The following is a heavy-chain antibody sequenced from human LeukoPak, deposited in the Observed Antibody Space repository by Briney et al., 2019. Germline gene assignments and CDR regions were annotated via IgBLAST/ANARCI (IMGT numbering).Heavy chain of an antibody. CDR2: ISSSSSYI. J-gene: IGHJ1*01. CDR1: GFTFSSYS. CDR3: AIDAHSSGYLGQH. V-gene: IGHV3-21*01. Sequence: GGSLSLSCAASGFTFSSYSMNWVRQAPGKGLEWVSSISSSSSYIYYADSVKGRFTISRDNAKNSLYLQMNSLRAEDTAVYYCAIDAHSSGYLGQHWGQGTLVTVSS. D-gene: IGHD3-22*01.